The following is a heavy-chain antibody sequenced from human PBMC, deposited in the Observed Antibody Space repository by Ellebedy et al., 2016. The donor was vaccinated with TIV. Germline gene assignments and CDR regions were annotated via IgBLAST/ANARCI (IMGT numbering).Heavy chain of an antibody. CDR1: GYSFTSYW. CDR3: ARRLMFGELSGYYYYGMDV. CDR2: IYPGDSNT. Sequence: GESLKISXKGSGYSFTSYWIGWVRQMPGKGLEWMGIIYPGDSNTRYSPSFQGQVTISADKSISTAYLQWSSLKASDTAMYYCARRLMFGELSGYYYYGMDVWGQGTTVTVSS. D-gene: IGHD3-10*02. J-gene: IGHJ6*02. V-gene: IGHV5-51*01.